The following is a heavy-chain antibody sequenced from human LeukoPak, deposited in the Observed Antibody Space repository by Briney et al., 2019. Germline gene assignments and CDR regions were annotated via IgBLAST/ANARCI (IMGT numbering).Heavy chain of an antibody. Sequence: GGSLRLSCAASGVTVNNNYMSWVRQAPGKVPEWVSSIYSSGDTHYADSVKGRFAISRDNSKNTLYLQMNSLTVGDTAVYYCTRDGSSSSRFGYWGQGTLVTVSA. CDR2: IYSSGDT. V-gene: IGHV3-66*01. D-gene: IGHD2-2*03. CDR3: TRDGSSSSRFGY. CDR1: GVTVNNNY. J-gene: IGHJ4*02.